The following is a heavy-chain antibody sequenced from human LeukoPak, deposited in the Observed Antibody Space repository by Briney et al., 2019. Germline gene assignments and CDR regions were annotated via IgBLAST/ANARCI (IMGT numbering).Heavy chain of an antibody. CDR3: ARDGGGYGDYAWYFDL. CDR2: IYYSGST. CDR1: GGSISSGGYY. J-gene: IGHJ2*01. Sequence: SQTLSLTCTVSGGSISSGGYYWSWIRQHPGKGLEWIGYIYYSGSTYYNPSLKSRVTISVDTPKNQFSLKLSSVTAADTAVYYCARDGGGYGDYAWYFDLWGRGTLVTVSS. D-gene: IGHD4-17*01. V-gene: IGHV4-31*03.